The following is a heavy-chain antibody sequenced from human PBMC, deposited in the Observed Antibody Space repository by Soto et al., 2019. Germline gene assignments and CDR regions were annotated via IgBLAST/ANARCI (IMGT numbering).Heavy chain of an antibody. Sequence: SQTLSLTCTVSGGSVSSGSYYWSWIRQPPGKGLEWIGYIYYSGSTNYNPSLKSRVTISVDTSKNQFSLKLSSVTAADTAVYYCASRTSYYYYGMDVWGQGTTVTVSS. CDR3: ASRTSYYYYGMDV. V-gene: IGHV4-61*01. CDR2: IYYSGST. CDR1: GGSVSSGSYY. J-gene: IGHJ6*02.